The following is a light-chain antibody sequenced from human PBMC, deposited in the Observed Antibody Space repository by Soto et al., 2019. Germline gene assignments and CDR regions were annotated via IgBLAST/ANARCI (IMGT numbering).Light chain of an antibody. CDR1: QSVSSY. J-gene: IGKJ3*01. CDR2: DAS. Sequence: EIVLTQSPATLSLSPGERATLSCRASQSVSSYLVWYQQKPGQAPRLLIYDASTGATGVPARFSGSGSGTDFTLTISSLEPEDFAVYYCQQRSNWPPFSFGPGTTVDIK. CDR3: QQRSNWPPFS. V-gene: IGKV3-11*01.